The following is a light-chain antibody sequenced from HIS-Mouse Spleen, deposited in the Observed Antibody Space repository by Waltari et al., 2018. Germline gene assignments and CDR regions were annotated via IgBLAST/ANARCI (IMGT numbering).Light chain of an antibody. CDR2: DVS. Sequence: QSALTQPASVSGSPGQSITIPCTGTSRDVGGYNYVSWYQQHPGQAPKLMIYDVSNRPSGVSNRFSGSKSGNTASLTISGLQAEDEADYYCSSYTSSSSNVVFGGGTKLTVL. CDR3: SSYTSSSSNVV. CDR1: SRDVGGYNY. J-gene: IGLJ2*01. V-gene: IGLV2-14*03.